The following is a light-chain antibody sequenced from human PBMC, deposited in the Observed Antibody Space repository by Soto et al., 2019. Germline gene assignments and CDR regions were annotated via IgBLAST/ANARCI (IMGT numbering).Light chain of an antibody. J-gene: IGKJ2*01. Sequence: PGERATLSCWASQSLRSSYLAWYQRKPGQAPRLLMFGASRRATGIPDRFNGSGSGTDFILTISRLEPEDVAVYYCQPHGTSPYTFGQGTVLEIK. V-gene: IGKV3-20*01. CDR3: QPHGTSPYT. CDR2: GAS. CDR1: QSLRSSY.